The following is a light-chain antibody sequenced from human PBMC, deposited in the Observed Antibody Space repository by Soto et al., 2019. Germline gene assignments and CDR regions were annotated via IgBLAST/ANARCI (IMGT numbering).Light chain of an antibody. CDR3: LLSYSDARPV. V-gene: IGLV7-46*01. J-gene: IGLJ2*01. Sequence: QVVVTQEPSLTVSPGGTVTLTCDSSTGAVTSGHYPYWFQQKPGQAPRTLIYDTSNKHSWTPARFSGSLLGGKAALTLSGAQPEDEAEYYCLLSYSDARPVFGGGTKLTVL. CDR2: DTS. CDR1: TGAVTSGHY.